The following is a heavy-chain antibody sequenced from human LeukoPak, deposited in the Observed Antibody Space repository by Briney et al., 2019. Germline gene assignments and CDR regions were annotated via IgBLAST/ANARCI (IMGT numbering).Heavy chain of an antibody. CDR3: ARGHSSSSLDY. CDR2: INHSGST. J-gene: IGHJ4*02. V-gene: IGHV4-34*01. Sequence: SETVSLTCAVYGGSFSGHYWSWIRQPPGKGLEWIGEINHSGSTNYNPSLKSRVTISVDTSKNQFSLKLSSVTAADTAVYYCARGHSSSSLDYWGQGTLVTVSS. D-gene: IGHD6-6*01. CDR1: GGSFSGHY.